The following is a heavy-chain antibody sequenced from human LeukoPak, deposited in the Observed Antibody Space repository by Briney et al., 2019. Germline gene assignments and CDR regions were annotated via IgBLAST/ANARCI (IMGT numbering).Heavy chain of an antibody. CDR2: ISISGRSI. CDR3: AKDMDTSGYYFDY. CDR1: GFTFSDYY. V-gene: IGHV3-11*04. J-gene: IGHJ4*02. Sequence: PGGSLRLSCAASGFTFSDYYMSWIRQAPGKGPEWVSYISISGRSIYYADSVKGRFTISRDNAKSSLYLQMNSLRAEDTAVYYCAKDMDTSGYYFDYWGQGTLVTVSS. D-gene: IGHD3-22*01.